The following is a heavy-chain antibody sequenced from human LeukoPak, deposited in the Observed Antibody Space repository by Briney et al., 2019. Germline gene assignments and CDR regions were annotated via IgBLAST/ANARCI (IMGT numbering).Heavy chain of an antibody. D-gene: IGHD1-26*01. V-gene: IGHV3-48*03. CDR3: AREGRGSYSGYFDY. J-gene: IGHJ4*02. Sequence: GGSLRLSCAASGFTFSSYEMNWVRQAPGKGLEWVSYISSSGSTIYYADSVKGRFTISRDNAKNSLYLRMNSLRAEDTAVYYCAREGRGSYSGYFDYWGQGTLVSVSS. CDR2: ISSSGSTI. CDR1: GFTFSSYE.